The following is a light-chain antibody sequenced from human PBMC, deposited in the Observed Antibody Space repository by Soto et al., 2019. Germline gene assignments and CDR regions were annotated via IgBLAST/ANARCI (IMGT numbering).Light chain of an antibody. CDR3: QQYNSYSEA. V-gene: IGKV1-5*03. J-gene: IGKJ1*01. CDR1: QSISSW. Sequence: DIQMTQSPSTLSASLGDRVTITCRASQSISSWLAWYQQKPGKAPKLLIYKASSLESGVPSRFSGSGSGTEFTLTISSLQPDDFETYYCQQYNSYSEAFGQGTKVDIK. CDR2: KAS.